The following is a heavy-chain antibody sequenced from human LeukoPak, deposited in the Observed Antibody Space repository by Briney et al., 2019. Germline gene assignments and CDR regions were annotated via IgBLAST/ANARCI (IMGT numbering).Heavy chain of an antibody. CDR1: GGSISSSSYY. D-gene: IGHD5/OR15-5a*01. J-gene: IGHJ4*02. CDR2: MYYSGST. Sequence: PSETLSLTCDVSGGSISSSSYYWGWIRQPPGKGMEWIGSMYYSGSTFFTPSLQSRVTISVDTSKNQFFLRLSSVTAADTAVYYCVTPPTKPSVWSGSYFDNWGQGTLVTVSS. V-gene: IGHV4-39*01. CDR3: VTPPTKPSVWSGSYFDN.